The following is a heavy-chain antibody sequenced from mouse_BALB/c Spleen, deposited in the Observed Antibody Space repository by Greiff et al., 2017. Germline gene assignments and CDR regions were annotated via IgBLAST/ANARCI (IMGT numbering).Heavy chain of an antibody. J-gene: IGHJ4*01. D-gene: IGHD1-2*01. CDR3: ARWAHYYGYGGAMDY. V-gene: IGHV3-6*02. CDR1: GYSITSGYY. CDR2: ISYDGSN. Sequence: ESGPGLVKPSQSLSLTCSVTGYSITSGYYWNWIRQFPGNKLEWMGYISYDGSNNYNPSLKNRISITRDTSKNQFFLKLNSVTTEDTATYYCARWAHYYGYGGAMDYWGQGTSVTVSS.